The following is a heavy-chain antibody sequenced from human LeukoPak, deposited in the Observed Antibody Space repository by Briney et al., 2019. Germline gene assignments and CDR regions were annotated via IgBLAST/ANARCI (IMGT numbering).Heavy chain of an antibody. CDR1: GGTFSSYA. Sequence: ASVKVSCKASGGTFSSYAISWVRQASGQGLEWMGIINPSGGTTTYAQKFQGRVTMTRDTSTSTIYMELSSLRSEDTAVYYCARDGTMVRGVIMNWFDPWGQGTLVTVSS. CDR3: ARDGTMVRGVIMNWFDP. V-gene: IGHV1-46*01. D-gene: IGHD3-10*01. CDR2: INPSGGTT. J-gene: IGHJ5*02.